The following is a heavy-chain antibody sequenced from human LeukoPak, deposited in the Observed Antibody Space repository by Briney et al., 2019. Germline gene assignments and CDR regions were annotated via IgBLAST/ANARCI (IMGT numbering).Heavy chain of an antibody. D-gene: IGHD3-10*01. CDR2: IYYSGST. V-gene: IGHV4-39*06. CDR3: ARGSNYYGSGSYYFRSNWFDP. J-gene: IGHJ5*02. Sequence: SETLSLTCTVSGGSISSSSYYWGWIRQPPGKGLEWSGDIYYSGSTYYTPCLKSRVTISVDTSKNKFALKLRSVTAADTAVYSCARGSNYYGSGSYYFRSNWFDPWGQGPLVTVSS. CDR1: GGSISSSSYY.